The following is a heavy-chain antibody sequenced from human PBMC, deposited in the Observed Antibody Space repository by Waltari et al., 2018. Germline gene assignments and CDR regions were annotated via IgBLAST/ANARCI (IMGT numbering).Heavy chain of an antibody. CDR3: ARDRWYFDS. J-gene: IGHJ4*02. D-gene: IGHD2-15*01. Sequence: EVPLVESGGGLLQPGRSLTLSCTASGFIFRDHAVRWVRQAPGKGLEWLGFIKSKAYGATTENAASVKGRFIISRDDSKSIAYLQMDSLKTEDTAVYYCARDRWYFDSWGQGTLVTVSS. CDR1: GFIFRDHA. V-gene: IGHV3-49*04. CDR2: IKSKAYGATT.